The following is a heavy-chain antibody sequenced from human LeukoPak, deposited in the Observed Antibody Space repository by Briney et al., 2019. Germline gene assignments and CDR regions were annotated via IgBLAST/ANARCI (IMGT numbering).Heavy chain of an antibody. CDR1: GGPFSGYY. CDR2: INHSGST. D-gene: IGHD1-7*01. J-gene: IGHJ4*02. Sequence: PSETLSLTCAVYGGPFSGYYWSWIRQPPGKGLEWIGEINHSGSTNYNPSLKIRVTISADTSKNQFSLKLSSVTAADTAVYYCARGVAWNYAYWGQGTLVTVSS. V-gene: IGHV4-34*01. CDR3: ARGVAWNYAY.